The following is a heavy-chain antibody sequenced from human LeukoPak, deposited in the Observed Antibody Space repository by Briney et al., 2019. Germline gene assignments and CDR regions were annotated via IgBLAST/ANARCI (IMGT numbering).Heavy chain of an antibody. V-gene: IGHV3-48*03. Sequence: GGSLRLSCAASGFIFSNYEMNWVRQAPGKGLEWVSYISRRGNTIYYADSVKGRFTISRDNAKNSLYLQMKSLRAEDTAVYYCAVPGGMDYWGQGTLVTVSS. D-gene: IGHD2-15*01. CDR2: ISRRGNTI. CDR3: AVPGGMDY. J-gene: IGHJ4*02. CDR1: GFIFSNYE.